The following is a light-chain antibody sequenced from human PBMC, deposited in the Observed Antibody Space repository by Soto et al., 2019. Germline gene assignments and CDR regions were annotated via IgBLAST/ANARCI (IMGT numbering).Light chain of an antibody. CDR3: QQYYSTPTWT. Sequence: DIVMTQSPDPLAVSLGERATINCKSSQSVLYSSNNKNYLAWYQQKPGQPPKLLIYWASTRESGVPDRFSGSGSGTDFTLTISSLQAEDVAVYYCQQYYSTPTWTFGQGTKVDIK. V-gene: IGKV4-1*01. CDR2: WAS. J-gene: IGKJ1*01. CDR1: QSVLYSSNNKNY.